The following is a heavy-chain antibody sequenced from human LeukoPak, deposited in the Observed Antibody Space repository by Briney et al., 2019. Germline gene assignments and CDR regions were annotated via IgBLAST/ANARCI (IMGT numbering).Heavy chain of an antibody. CDR3: ANLRGSGSSYFDS. CDR2: ISASGGGT. J-gene: IGHJ4*02. V-gene: IGHV3-23*01. D-gene: IGHD3-10*01. CDR1: GFTFSSYV. Sequence: GGSLRLSCAASGFTFSSYVMSWVRKAPGKGLEWVSTISASGGGTYYADSVKGRFTVSRDNSKNTLYLQMNSLRAEDTAVYYCANLRGSGSSYFDSWGQGTLVTVSS.